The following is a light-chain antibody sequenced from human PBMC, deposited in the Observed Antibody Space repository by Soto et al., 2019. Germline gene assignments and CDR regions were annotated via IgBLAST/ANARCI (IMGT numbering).Light chain of an antibody. J-gene: IGKJ4*01. CDR1: QSVTSSY. CDR2: GVS. CDR3: QQYGDSPLT. V-gene: IGKV3-20*01. Sequence: EIVLTQSPGTVSLSPGERATLSCRASQSVTSSYLAWYQQKPGQAPRLLIYGVSSRATGIPDRFSGSGAGTDFTLTISRLEPEDFAVYSCQQYGDSPLTFGGGTKVEIK.